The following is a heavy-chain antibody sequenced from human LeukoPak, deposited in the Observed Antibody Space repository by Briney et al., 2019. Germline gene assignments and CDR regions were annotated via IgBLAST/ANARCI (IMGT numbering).Heavy chain of an antibody. D-gene: IGHD6-19*01. V-gene: IGHV4-39*07. CDR2: IYYSGST. CDR3: ARGVGHSSGWRGYYFDY. Sequence: SETLSLTCTDSGGSISSSSYYWGWIRQPPGKGLEWIGSIYYSGSTYYNPSLKSRVTISVDTSKNQFSLKLSSVTAADTAVYYCARGVGHSSGWRGYYFDYWGQGTLVTVSS. J-gene: IGHJ4*02. CDR1: GGSISSSSYY.